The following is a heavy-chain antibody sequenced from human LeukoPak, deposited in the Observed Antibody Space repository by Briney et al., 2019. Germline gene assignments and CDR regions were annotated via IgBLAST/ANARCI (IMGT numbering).Heavy chain of an antibody. CDR2: IYYGGGP. V-gene: IGHV4-59*01. J-gene: IGHJ4*02. CDR1: SGSISGYY. Sequence: SETLSLTCTVTSGSISGYYWNWIRQPPGKGLEWIGYIYYGGGPNYNPSLKSRVTMSVDTTKNQFSLKLSSVTAADTAVYYCARDRGVIVGTARDHYFDYWGQGTLVTVSS. CDR3: ARDRGVIVGTARDHYFDY. D-gene: IGHD1-26*01.